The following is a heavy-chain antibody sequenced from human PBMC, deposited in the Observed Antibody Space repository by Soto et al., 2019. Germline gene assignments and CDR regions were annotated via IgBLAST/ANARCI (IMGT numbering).Heavy chain of an antibody. CDR2: IHPNSGDT. V-gene: IGHV1-2*02. D-gene: IGHD1-1*01. CDR1: GYTFTDHY. CDR3: ARDLSKRSWKWFDP. J-gene: IGHJ5*02. Sequence: QVQLVQSGAEVKEPGASVKVSCRTSGYTFTDHYINWVRQAPGQGPEYMGWIHPNSGDTKYTQRFQGRVTMTRDTSISTAYMELRRLTSGDTAVYYCARDLSKRSWKWFDPWGQGTLVTVSS.